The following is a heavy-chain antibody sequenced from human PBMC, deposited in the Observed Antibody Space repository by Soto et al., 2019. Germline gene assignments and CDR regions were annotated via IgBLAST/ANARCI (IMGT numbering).Heavy chain of an antibody. CDR2: VFYTGST. CDR3: ARARYYGSGSGYGLDV. D-gene: IGHD3-10*01. CDR1: GGSVSGGDYY. V-gene: IGHV4-61*08. Sequence: PSETLSLTCTVSGGSVSGGDYYWNWIRQTPGKGLEWIAYVFYTGSTNYNPSLKSRVTISVDTSRKQFSLSLSSVTAADTAVYYCARARYYGSGSGYGLDVWGQGTTVTVSS. J-gene: IGHJ6*02.